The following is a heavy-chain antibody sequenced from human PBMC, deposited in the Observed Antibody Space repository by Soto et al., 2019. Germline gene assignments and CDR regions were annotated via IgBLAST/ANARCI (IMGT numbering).Heavy chain of an antibody. CDR3: AKVSDYDILTGYYYYGMDV. CDR2: ISGSGGST. Sequence: PGGALTLSCAASGFTFSSYAMSWARQAPGKGLEWVSAISGSGGSTYYADSVKGRYTISRDNSKNALYLQMNSLGAEDTAVYYCAKVSDYDILTGYYYYGMDVWGQGTTVTVSS. D-gene: IGHD3-9*01. V-gene: IGHV3-23*01. CDR1: GFTFSSYA. J-gene: IGHJ6*02.